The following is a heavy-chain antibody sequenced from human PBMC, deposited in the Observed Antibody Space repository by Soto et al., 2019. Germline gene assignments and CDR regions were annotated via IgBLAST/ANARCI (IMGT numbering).Heavy chain of an antibody. CDR2: INWHSGSI. D-gene: IGHD6-13*01. CDR1: GFTFDDYA. CDR3: VKDESINWYSGHFRH. Sequence: ESGGGLVPPGRSPRLSCAASGFTFDDYAMHWVRQVPGKGLEWVSGINWHSGSIGYADSVKGRFAISRDNAKNSLHLQMDSLRAEDTAFYYCVKDESINWYSGHFRHWGQGTLVTVSS. V-gene: IGHV3-9*01. J-gene: IGHJ1*01.